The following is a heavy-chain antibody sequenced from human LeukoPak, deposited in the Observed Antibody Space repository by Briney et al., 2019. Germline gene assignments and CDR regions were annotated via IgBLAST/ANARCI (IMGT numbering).Heavy chain of an antibody. CDR2: IKQDGSEK. CDR3: ATTQTFDY. J-gene: IGHJ4*02. V-gene: IGHV3-7*03. D-gene: IGHD2-15*01. Sequence: GESLRLPCIASGFTFSNYWMSWVRQAPGKGLEWVANIKQDGSEKYYMDSVKGRFSISRDNAKNSLNLQMNNLRAEDTAVYCATTQTFDYWGQGTLVTVSS. CDR1: GFTFSNYW.